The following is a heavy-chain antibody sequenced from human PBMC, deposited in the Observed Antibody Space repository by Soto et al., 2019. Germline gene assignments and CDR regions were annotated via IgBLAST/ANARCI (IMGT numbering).Heavy chain of an antibody. Sequence: QVQLVQSGAEVKKPGASVKVSCKASGYTFSTYGISWVRQAPGQGLEWLGWINGYNGNTNYAPKLQGRITMTTDTSTTTDYMELRSLRSDATAVYYCARMWDVPSYCYGMDVWGQGNTVTVSS. CDR1: GYTFSTYG. J-gene: IGHJ6*02. D-gene: IGHD1-26*01. CDR2: INGYNGNT. CDR3: ARMWDVPSYCYGMDV. V-gene: IGHV1-18*01.